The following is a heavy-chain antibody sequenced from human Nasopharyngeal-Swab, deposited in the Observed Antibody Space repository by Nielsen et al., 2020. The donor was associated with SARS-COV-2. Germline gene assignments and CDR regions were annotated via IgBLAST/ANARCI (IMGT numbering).Heavy chain of an antibody. Sequence: VRQAPGKGLEWVSAISGSGGSTYYADSVKGQFTISRDNSKNTLYLQMNSLRAEDTAVYYCAKDRSVTTDCSVYWGQGTLVTVSS. J-gene: IGHJ4*02. CDR3: AKDRSVTTDCSVY. V-gene: IGHV3-23*01. D-gene: IGHD4-17*01. CDR2: ISGSGGST.